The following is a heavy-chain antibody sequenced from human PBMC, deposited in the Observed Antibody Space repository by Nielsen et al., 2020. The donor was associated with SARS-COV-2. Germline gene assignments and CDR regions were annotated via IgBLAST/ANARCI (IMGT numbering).Heavy chain of an antibody. CDR1: GFSFSSYA. D-gene: IGHD6-6*01. CDR3: ATPRPGL. J-gene: IGHJ4*02. CDR2: ITGSGGDT. Sequence: GSLRLSCAASGFSFSSYAITWVRQAPGKGLEWVSAITGSGGDTYYADSVKGRFTISRDNSRNTLYLQMNFLTAEDTAVYYCATPRPGLWGQGTLVTVSS. V-gene: IGHV3-23*01.